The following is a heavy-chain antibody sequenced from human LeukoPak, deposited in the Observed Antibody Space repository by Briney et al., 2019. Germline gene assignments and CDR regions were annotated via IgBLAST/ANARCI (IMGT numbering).Heavy chain of an antibody. CDR2: INPNSGGT. CDR1: GYTFTGYY. J-gene: IGHJ5*02. CDR3: ARQGITMIVVEVIRFDP. Sequence: ASVKVSCKASGYTFTGYYMHWVRQAPGQGLEWMGRINPNSGGTNYAQKFQGRATMTRDTSISTAYMELSRLRSDDTAVYYCARQGITMIVVEVIRFDPWGQGTLVTVSS. D-gene: IGHD3-22*01. V-gene: IGHV1-2*06.